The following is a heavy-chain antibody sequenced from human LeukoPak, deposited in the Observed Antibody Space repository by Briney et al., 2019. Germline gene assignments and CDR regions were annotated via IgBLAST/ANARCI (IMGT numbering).Heavy chain of an antibody. Sequence: SVSLSLTCTVSVDSIRSSYYYWGWFRQPPGRGLEWIGSIYDSGSTYYNPSLKSRVTISVDTSKNQFSLKLNSVTAADTAVYYCARHYGPWGQGTLVTVSS. CDR1: VDSIRSSYYY. D-gene: IGHD3-10*01. CDR2: IYDSGST. V-gene: IGHV4-39*01. CDR3: ARHYGP. J-gene: IGHJ5*02.